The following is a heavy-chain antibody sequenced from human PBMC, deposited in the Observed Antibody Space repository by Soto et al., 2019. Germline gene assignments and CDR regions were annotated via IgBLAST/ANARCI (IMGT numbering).Heavy chain of an antibody. CDR1: GYSFPSYW. Sequence: EVQLVQSGAEVKKPGEALKISCKGSGYSFPSYWMGWVRQMPAKGLEWMGSIYPADSDTRYSLSFQAQVTISADKSISTAYLQLSSLKASDTAMYYCSRVAYYDSSGSDYWGQGTLVTVSS. D-gene: IGHD3-22*01. CDR3: SRVAYYDSSGSDY. CDR2: IYPADSDT. J-gene: IGHJ4*02. V-gene: IGHV5-51*03.